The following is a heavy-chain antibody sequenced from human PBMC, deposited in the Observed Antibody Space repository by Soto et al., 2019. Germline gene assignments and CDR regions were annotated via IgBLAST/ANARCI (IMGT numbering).Heavy chain of an antibody. CDR3: ARLPLRFLEWFYGMDV. V-gene: IGHV1-18*01. CDR2: ISAYNGNT. J-gene: IGHJ6*02. D-gene: IGHD3-3*01. CDR1: GYTFTSYG. Sequence: GASVKVSCKASGYTFTSYGISWVRQAPGQGLEWMGWISAYNGNTNYAQKLQGRVTMTTDTSTSTAYMELRSLRSDDTAVYYCARLPLRFLEWFYGMDVWGQGTTVTVSS.